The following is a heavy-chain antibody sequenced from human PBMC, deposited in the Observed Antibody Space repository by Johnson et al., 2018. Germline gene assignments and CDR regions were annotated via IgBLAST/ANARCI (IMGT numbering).Heavy chain of an antibody. V-gene: IGHV3-7*01. Sequence: VQLGQSGGGLVQPGGSLRLSCAASGFRFSSYWMSWVRQAPGKGLEWVANIRDVGSEEYYVDSVKGRFIISRDNAKNSLYLHMNSLRVEDTAVFYCARDQGLDSSGLKGALDSWGQGALVTVSS. J-gene: IGHJ4*02. CDR3: ARDQGLDSSGLKGALDS. CDR1: GFRFSSYW. D-gene: IGHD3-22*01. CDR2: IRDVGSEE.